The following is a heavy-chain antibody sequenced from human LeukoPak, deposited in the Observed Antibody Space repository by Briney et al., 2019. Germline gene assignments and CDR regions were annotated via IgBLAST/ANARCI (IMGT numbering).Heavy chain of an antibody. CDR3: ASLTYGGVVYAPQDAFDI. V-gene: IGHV4-39*01. J-gene: IGHJ3*02. Sequence: SETLSLTCTVSGGSISSSSYYWGWLRQPPGKGLEWIGSIYYSGSTYYNPSLKSRVTISVDTSKNQFSLKLSSVTAADTAVYYCASLTYGGVVYAPQDAFDIWGQGTMVTVSS. D-gene: IGHD2-8*02. CDR1: GGSISSSSYY. CDR2: IYYSGST.